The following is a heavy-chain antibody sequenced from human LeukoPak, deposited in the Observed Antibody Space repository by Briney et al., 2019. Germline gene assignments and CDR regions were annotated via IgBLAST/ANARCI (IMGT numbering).Heavy chain of an antibody. CDR3: TTGGYYDRSVDY. Sequence: PGGSLRLSCVASRFAFSQAWMSWVRQAPGKGLERVGRIKSKTDGGTTDYAATVKGRFTISRDDSKNTLYLQMNSLKTEDTAVYYCTTGGYYDRSVDYWGQGTLVTVSS. CDR2: IKSKTDGGTT. D-gene: IGHD3-22*01. V-gene: IGHV3-15*01. CDR1: RFAFSQAW. J-gene: IGHJ4*02.